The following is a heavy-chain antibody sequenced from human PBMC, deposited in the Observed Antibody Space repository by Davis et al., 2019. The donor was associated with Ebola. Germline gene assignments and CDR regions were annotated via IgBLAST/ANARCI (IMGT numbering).Heavy chain of an antibody. D-gene: IGHD2-2*01. CDR3: ARVYDCSSTSCYYYYGMDV. Sequence: AASVKVSCKASGGTFSSYAISWVRQAPGQGLEWMGRIIPILGIANYAQKFQGRVTITRDTSASTAYMELSSLRSEDTAVYYCARVYDCSSTSCYYYYGMDVWGQGTTVTVSS. CDR2: IIPILGIA. J-gene: IGHJ6*02. CDR1: GGTFSSYA. V-gene: IGHV1-69*04.